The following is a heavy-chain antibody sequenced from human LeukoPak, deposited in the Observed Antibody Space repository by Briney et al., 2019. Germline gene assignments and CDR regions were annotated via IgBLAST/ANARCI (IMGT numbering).Heavy chain of an antibody. J-gene: IGHJ6*03. Sequence: ASVKVSCKASGYTFTSYDINWVRQATGQGLEWMGWMNPNSGKTGLAQKFQGRVTITRNTSISTAYMELTSLRSEDTAVYYCARVSSEYYYYYYMDVWGKGTTVTVSS. CDR1: GYTFTSYD. D-gene: IGHD1-26*01. CDR2: MNPNSGKT. V-gene: IGHV1-8*01. CDR3: ARVSSEYYYYYYMDV.